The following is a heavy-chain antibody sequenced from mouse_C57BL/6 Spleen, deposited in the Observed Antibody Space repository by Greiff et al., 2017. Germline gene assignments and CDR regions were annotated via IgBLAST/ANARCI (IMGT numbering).Heavy chain of an antibody. D-gene: IGHD1-1*01. CDR2: IDPSDSYT. CDR1: GYTFTSYW. Sequence: QVQLQQSGAELVKPGASVKLSCKASGYTFTSYWMQWVKQRPGQGLEWIGEIDPSDSYTNYNQKFKGKATLTVDTSSSTAYMQLSSLTSEDSAVYYCTITTVVARGFAYWGQGTLVTVSA. J-gene: IGHJ3*01. CDR3: TITTVVARGFAY. V-gene: IGHV1-50*01.